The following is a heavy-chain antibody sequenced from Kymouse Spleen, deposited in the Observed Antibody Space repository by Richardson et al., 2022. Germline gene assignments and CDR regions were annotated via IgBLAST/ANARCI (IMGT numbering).Heavy chain of an antibody. CDR3: ASSPAPDDFWSGYPVYFDY. J-gene: IGHJ4*02. Sequence: QVQLQQWGAGLLKPSETLSLTCAVYGGSFSGYYWSWIRQPPGKGLEWIGEINHSGSTNYNPSLKSRVTISVDTSKNQFSLKLSSVTAADTAVYYCASSPAPDDFWSGYPVYFDYWGQGTLVTVSS. CDR1: GGSFSGYY. D-gene: IGHD3-3*01. CDR2: INHSGST. V-gene: IGHV4-34*01.